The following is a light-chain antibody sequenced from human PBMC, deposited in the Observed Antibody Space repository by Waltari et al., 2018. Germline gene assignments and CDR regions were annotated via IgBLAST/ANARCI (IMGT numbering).Light chain of an antibody. V-gene: IGLV2-14*03. CDR3: SSVTSTGTHA. J-gene: IGLJ3*02. CDR1: SSALGGHNF. CDR2: HVS. Sequence: QSALTQPASVSASPGQSITISCTGTSSALGGHNFASWYQQHPGKAPKLMVYHVSERPSGVSSRFSGSKTANTASLTISGLQVEDEADYYCSSVTSTGTHAFGGGTKLTVL.